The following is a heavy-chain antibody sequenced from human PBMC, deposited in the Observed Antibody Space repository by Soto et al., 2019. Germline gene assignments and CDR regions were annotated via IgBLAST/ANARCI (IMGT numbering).Heavy chain of an antibody. V-gene: IGHV4-31*03. CDR1: GGSISSGGYY. CDR3: ARVTGARGCVRTPHIDY. D-gene: IGHD3-22*01. Sequence: SETLSLTCTVSGGSISSGGYYWSWIRQHPGKGLEWIGYIYYSGSTYYNPSLKGRVTISVDTSKNQFSLKLSSVTAADTAVYYXARVTGARGCVRTPHIDYWGQGTLVTVS. CDR2: IYYSGST. J-gene: IGHJ4*02.